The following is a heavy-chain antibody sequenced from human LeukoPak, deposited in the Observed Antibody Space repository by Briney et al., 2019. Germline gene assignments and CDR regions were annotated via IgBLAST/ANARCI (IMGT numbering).Heavy chain of an antibody. J-gene: IGHJ4*02. CDR2: IYYSGST. CDR1: GGSINNYY. CDR3: ARIVPYNCGYGDY. D-gene: IGHD1-1*01. Sequence: SETLSLTCTASGGSINNYYWSWIRQTPGKGLEWIGYIYYSGSTNYNTSLRSRVSISVDTSKNQFSLKLRSVTAADTAVYFCARIVPYNCGYGDYWGQGTLVTVSS. V-gene: IGHV4-59*01.